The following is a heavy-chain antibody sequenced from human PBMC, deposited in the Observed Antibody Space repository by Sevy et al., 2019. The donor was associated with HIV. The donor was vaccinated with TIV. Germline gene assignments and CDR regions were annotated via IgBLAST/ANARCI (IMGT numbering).Heavy chain of an antibody. Sequence: GGSLRLSCETSGFIFSNYWMSWVRQAPGKGLEWVAHIKSDGSYKNSVDSVKGRFTVSRDNAKNSLYLQMNSLGDEDTAVYYCAREIVGGHVDLDYWGQGTLVTVSS. CDR1: GFIFSNYW. D-gene: IGHD5-12*01. CDR3: AREIVGGHVDLDY. CDR2: IKSDGSYK. V-gene: IGHV3-7*01. J-gene: IGHJ4*02.